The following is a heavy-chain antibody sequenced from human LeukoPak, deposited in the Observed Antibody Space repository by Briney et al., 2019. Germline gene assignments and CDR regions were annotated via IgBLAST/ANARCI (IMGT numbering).Heavy chain of an antibody. CDR2: INPNSGGT. Sequence: ASVKVSCKASGYTFTGYYMHWGRQAPGQGLELMGRINPNSGGTNYSQKFQGRGTMTRDTSISTAYMELSRLRSDDTAVYYCARDVGATTAGVYWGQGTLVTVSS. V-gene: IGHV1-2*06. D-gene: IGHD1-26*01. CDR3: ARDVGATTAGVY. CDR1: GYTFTGYY. J-gene: IGHJ4*02.